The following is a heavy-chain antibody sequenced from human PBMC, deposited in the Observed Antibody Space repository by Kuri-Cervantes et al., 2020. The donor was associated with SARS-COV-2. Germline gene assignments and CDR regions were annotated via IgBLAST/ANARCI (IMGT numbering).Heavy chain of an antibody. CDR2: ISAYNGNT. D-gene: IGHD3-9*01. CDR1: GYTFTSSG. J-gene: IGHJ4*02. V-gene: IGHV1-18*04. Sequence: ASVKVSCKASGYTFTSSGISWVRQAPGQGLEWMGWISAYNGNTNYAQKLQGRVTMTTDTSTSTAYMELRSLRSDATAVYYCAGDGRTYYDILTGYSISYYFDHWGQGALVTVSS. CDR3: AGDGRTYYDILTGYSISYYFDH.